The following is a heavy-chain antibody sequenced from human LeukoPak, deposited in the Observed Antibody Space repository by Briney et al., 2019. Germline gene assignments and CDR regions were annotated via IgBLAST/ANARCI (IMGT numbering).Heavy chain of an antibody. CDR3: ARDRGDVSGAFDI. D-gene: IGHD2-21*02. Sequence: GGSLRLSCAASGFIFTNYAMNWVRQAPGKGLVWVSRINIEGTSTSYADSVKGRFTISRDNAKNTLYLQMNSLRAEDTALYHCARDRGDVSGAFDIWGQGTMVTVSS. J-gene: IGHJ3*02. CDR1: GFIFTNYA. CDR2: INIEGTST. V-gene: IGHV3-74*01.